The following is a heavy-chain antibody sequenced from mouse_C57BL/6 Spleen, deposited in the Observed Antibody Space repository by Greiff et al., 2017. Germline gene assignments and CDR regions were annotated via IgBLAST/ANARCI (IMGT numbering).Heavy chain of an antibody. D-gene: IGHD2-3*01. CDR1: GYTFTSYW. CDR3: ARKGGYYVAWFAY. Sequence: QVQLQQPGAELVKPGASVKMSCKASGYTFTSYWLTWVKQRPGQGLEWIGDIYPGSGSTNYNEKFKSKATLTVDTSSSTAYMQLSSLTSEDSAVYYCARKGGYYVAWFAYWGQGTLVTVSA. V-gene: IGHV1-55*01. J-gene: IGHJ3*01. CDR2: IYPGSGST.